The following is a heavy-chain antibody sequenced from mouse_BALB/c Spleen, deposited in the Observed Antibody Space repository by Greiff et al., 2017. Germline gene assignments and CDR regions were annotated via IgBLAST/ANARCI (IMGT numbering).Heavy chain of an antibody. D-gene: IGHD1-2*01. CDR3: ARPIHYYGYWYFDV. CDR1: GYTFTSYV. V-gene: IGHV1-14*01. J-gene: IGHJ1*01. Sequence: EVQLQQSGPELVKPGASVKMSCKASGYTFTSYVMHWVKQKPGQGLEWIGYINPYNDGTKYNEKFKGKATLTSDKSSSTAYMELSSLTSEDSAVYYCARPIHYYGYWYFDVWGAGTTVTVSS. CDR2: INPYNDGT.